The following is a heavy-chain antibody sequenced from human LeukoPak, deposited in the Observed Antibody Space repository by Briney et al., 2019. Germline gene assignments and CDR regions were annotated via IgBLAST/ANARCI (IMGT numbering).Heavy chain of an antibody. D-gene: IGHD2-2*01. Sequence: ASVKVSCKASGYTFTCYYMHWVRQAPGQGLEGMGWINPNSGGTNYAQKFQGRVTMTRDTSISTAYMELSRLRSDDTAVYYCAREGGYCSSTSCDNWFDPWGQGTLVTVSS. J-gene: IGHJ5*02. CDR2: INPNSGGT. V-gene: IGHV1-2*02. CDR1: GYTFTCYY. CDR3: AREGGYCSSTSCDNWFDP.